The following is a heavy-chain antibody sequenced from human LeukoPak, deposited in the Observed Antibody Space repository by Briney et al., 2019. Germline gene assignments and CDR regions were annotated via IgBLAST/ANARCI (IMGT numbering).Heavy chain of an antibody. CDR1: GGTFSNYA. CDR3: AKSGSSNGDYVWGGPLGY. D-gene: IGHD3-16*01. V-gene: IGHV1-69*13. CDR2: IIPMFGTP. Sequence: SVKVSCKASGGTFSNYAISWVRQAPGQGLEWMGGIIPMFGTPNYAQKFQGRVTITADESTSTAYMALSSLRSDDTAVYYCAKSGSSNGDYVWGGPLGYWGQGTLVTVSS. J-gene: IGHJ4*02.